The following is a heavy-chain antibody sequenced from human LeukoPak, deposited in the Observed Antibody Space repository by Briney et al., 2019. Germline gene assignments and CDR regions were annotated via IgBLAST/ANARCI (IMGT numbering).Heavy chain of an antibody. CDR1: GGSMSRYY. CDR3: ARVRYEGFDP. D-gene: IGHD3-3*01. V-gene: IGHV4-4*07. J-gene: IGHJ5*02. CDR2: IYTSGST. Sequence: PSQTLSLTYTVAGGSMSRYYWSWIRQPAVKGLEWIGRIYTSGSTNYNPSLKSRVTMSVDTSRNQFSLSLRSVTAADTAVYYCARVRYEGFDPWGQGTLVTVSS.